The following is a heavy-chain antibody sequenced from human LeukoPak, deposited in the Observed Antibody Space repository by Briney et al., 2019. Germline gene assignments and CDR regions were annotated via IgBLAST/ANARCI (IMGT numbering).Heavy chain of an antibody. CDR1: GGSTSSSSYY. V-gene: IGHV4-39*01. Sequence: SETLSLTCTVSGGSTSSSSYYWGWIRQPPGKGLEWIGSIYYSGSTYYNPSLKSRVTISVDTSKNQFSLKLSSVTAADTAVYYCAKTYYDFWSGYSLPNYYMDVWGKGTTVTVSS. CDR2: IYYSGST. D-gene: IGHD3-3*01. J-gene: IGHJ6*03. CDR3: AKTYYDFWSGYSLPNYYMDV.